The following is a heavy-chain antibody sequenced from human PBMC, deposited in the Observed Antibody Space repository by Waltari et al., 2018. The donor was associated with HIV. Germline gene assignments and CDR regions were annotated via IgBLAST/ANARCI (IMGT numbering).Heavy chain of an antibody. J-gene: IGHJ2*01. D-gene: IGHD1-1*01. CDR1: GFTFSDFW. CDR2: IKGDGSLR. Sequence: QVVESGGALVKPGGSLRLSCVASGFTFSDFWMNWVRQAPGKGLGWLGIIKGDGSLRNYVGSVEGRFSIFRDNAKRSVYLEIHVLTVDDTATYYCTGGHYRCWGRCMLFTVSS. V-gene: IGHV3-7*01. CDR3: TGGHYRC.